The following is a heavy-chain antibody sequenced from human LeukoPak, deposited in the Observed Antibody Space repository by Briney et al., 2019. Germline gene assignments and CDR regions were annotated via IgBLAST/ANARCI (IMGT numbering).Heavy chain of an antibody. CDR3: ARAARAARYCSGGSCHNSFDP. CDR2: INCDGSST. Sequence: PGGSLRLSCAASGFTFSSYWVHWARQAPGKGLVWVSRINCDGSSTSYADPVKGRFTISRDNPKNTLYLQMNSLRAEDTAVYYCARAARAARYCSGGSCHNSFDPWGQGTLVTVSS. V-gene: IGHV3-74*01. J-gene: IGHJ5*02. CDR1: GFTFSSYW. D-gene: IGHD2-15*01.